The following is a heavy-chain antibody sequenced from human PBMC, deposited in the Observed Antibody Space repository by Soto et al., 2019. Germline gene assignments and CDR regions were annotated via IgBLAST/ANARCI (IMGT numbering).Heavy chain of an antibody. Sequence: EVQLLESGGGLVQPGGSLRLSCAASGFTFSSHDMHWVRQVLGKGLEWVSGISTAGNPHYADSVKGRFTISREHAKNSLFLQLNSVTAGDTAVYYCGRELGVTGYWYFDLWGRGTLVTVSS. J-gene: IGHJ2*01. CDR2: ISTAGNP. V-gene: IGHV3-13*05. D-gene: IGHD3-9*01. CDR3: GRELGVTGYWYFDL. CDR1: GFTFSSHD.